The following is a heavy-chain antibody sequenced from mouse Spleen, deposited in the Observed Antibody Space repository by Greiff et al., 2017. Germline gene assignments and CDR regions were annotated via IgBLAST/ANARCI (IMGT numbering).Heavy chain of an antibody. J-gene: IGHJ3*01. D-gene: IGHD3-2*01. CDR1: GFTFSSYA. Sequence: DVMLVESGGGLVKPGGSLKLSCAASGFTFSSYAMSWVRQTPEKRLEWVATISSGGSYTYYPDSVKGRFTISRDNAKNTLYLQMSSLRSEDTAMYYCARRDDSSGYFAYWGQGTLVTVSA. V-gene: IGHV5-9-1*01. CDR2: ISSGGSYT. CDR3: ARRDDSSGYFAY.